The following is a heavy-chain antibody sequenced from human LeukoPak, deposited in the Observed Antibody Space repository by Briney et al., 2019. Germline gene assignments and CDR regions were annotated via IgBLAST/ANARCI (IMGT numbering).Heavy chain of an antibody. CDR2: INPSGGST. D-gene: IGHD4-17*01. V-gene: IGHV1-46*01. Sequence: GASVKVSCKASGYTFTSYYMHWVRQAPGQGLEWMGIINPSGGSTSYAQKFQGRVTITADESTSTAYMELSSLRSEDTAVYYCARAYGDYVAELDYWGQGTLVTVSS. CDR1: GYTFTSYY. J-gene: IGHJ4*02. CDR3: ARAYGDYVAELDY.